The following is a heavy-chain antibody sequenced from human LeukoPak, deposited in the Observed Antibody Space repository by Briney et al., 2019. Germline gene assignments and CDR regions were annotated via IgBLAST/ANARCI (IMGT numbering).Heavy chain of an antibody. V-gene: IGHV3-21*01. Sequence: GGSLRLSCTASGFSFSPFGMTWVRHTPEKGLEWVSTINLNGRNTHYADSVKGRFTISRDNAKNSLYLQLNSLRAEDTAVYYCARDQSDILTPYYYDYWGQGTLVTVSS. J-gene: IGHJ4*02. CDR2: INLNGRNT. CDR3: ARDQSDILTPYYYDY. CDR1: GFSFSPFG. D-gene: IGHD3-9*01.